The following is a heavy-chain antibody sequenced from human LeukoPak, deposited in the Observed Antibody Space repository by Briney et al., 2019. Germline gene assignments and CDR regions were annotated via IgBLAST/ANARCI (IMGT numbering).Heavy chain of an antibody. CDR3: AREGIVVVPAAPGAFDI. CDR1: GFTFSNAW. CDR2: ISSSGDST. D-gene: IGHD2-2*01. J-gene: IGHJ3*02. Sequence: GGSLRLSCAASGFTFSNAWMSWVRQAPGKGLEWVSGISSSGDSTHYADSVKGRFTISRDNAKNSLYLQMNSLRAEDTAVYYCAREGIVVVPAAPGAFDIWGQGTMVTVSS. V-gene: IGHV3-21*01.